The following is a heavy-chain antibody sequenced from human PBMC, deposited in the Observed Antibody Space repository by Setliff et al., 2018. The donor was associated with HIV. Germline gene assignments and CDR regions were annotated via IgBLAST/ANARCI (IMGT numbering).Heavy chain of an antibody. CDR3: TRRLSGGTFWYFDL. CDR1: GYDFSSYF. V-gene: IGHV5-51*01. J-gene: IGHJ2*01. Sequence: GESLKIPRKGSGYDFSSYFIGWVRQMPGKGLEWMGIIYPGDSDTRYSPSFQGQVTISADKSISTADLQWNSLKVSDTAMYYCTRRLSGGTFWYFDLWGRGTPVTVSS. D-gene: IGHD3-16*01. CDR2: IYPGDSDT.